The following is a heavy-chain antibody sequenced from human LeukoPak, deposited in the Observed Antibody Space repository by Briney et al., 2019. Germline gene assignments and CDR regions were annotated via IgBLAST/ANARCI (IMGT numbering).Heavy chain of an antibody. Sequence: GGSLRLSCAASGFTFSSYGMHWVRQAPGKGLEWVAVIWYDGSNKYYADSMKGRFTISRDNSKDTLYLQMNSLRAEDTAVYYCARDREAAFDIWGQGTMVTVSS. CDR3: ARDREAAFDI. CDR2: IWYDGSNK. V-gene: IGHV3-33*01. CDR1: GFTFSSYG. J-gene: IGHJ3*02. D-gene: IGHD3-10*01.